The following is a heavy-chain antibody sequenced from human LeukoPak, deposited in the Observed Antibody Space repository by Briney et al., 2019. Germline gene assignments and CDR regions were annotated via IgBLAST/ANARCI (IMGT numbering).Heavy chain of an antibody. CDR2: ISPSGGST. Sequence: ASVKVSCKAFGYTFTSNYMHWVRQAPGQGPEWMGVISPSGGSTNYAQKFQGRVTITADESTSTAYMELSSLRSEDTAVYYCARGVTGRYCSSTSCHWRAWFDPWGQGTLVTVSS. V-gene: IGHV1-46*01. CDR3: ARGVTGRYCSSTSCHWRAWFDP. J-gene: IGHJ5*02. D-gene: IGHD2-2*01. CDR1: GYTFTSNY.